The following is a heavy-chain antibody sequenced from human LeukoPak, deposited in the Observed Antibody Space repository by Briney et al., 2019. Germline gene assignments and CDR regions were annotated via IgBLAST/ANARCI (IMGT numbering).Heavy chain of an antibody. CDR3: ARLSDTEGSSTCYRASDI. CDR2: IKTDGSTI. J-gene: IGHJ3*02. D-gene: IGHD2-2*01. Sequence: AGGSLRLSCAASGFVFSNYWMHWVRQAPGKGLVWVSRIKTDGSTITYADSVKGRFTISRDNAKNSLYLQMNSLRAEDTAVYYCARLSDTEGSSTCYRASDIWGQGTMVTVSS. V-gene: IGHV3-74*01. CDR1: GFVFSNYW.